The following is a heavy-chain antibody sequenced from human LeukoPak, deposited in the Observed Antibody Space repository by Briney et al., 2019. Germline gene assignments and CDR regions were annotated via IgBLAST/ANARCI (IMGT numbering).Heavy chain of an antibody. CDR3: TRAGTY. V-gene: IGHV4-31*03. CDR1: GGSISSGDYS. J-gene: IGHJ4*02. Sequence: SETLSLTCTVSGGSISSGDYSWNWARQHPGKGLEWIGHIYFSGSTSYNPSLKSRVTISLDTSKNQFSLKLRSVTAADTAVYYCTRAGTYWGQGTLVTVSS. D-gene: IGHD1-7*01. CDR2: IYFSGST.